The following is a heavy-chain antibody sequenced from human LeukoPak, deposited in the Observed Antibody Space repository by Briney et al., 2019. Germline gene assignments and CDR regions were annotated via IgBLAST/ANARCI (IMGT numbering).Heavy chain of an antibody. CDR3: ANAYPLGGNWFDP. V-gene: IGHV1-24*01. Sequence: ASVKVSCKVSGYTLTELSMHWVRQAPGKGLEWMGGFDPEDGETIYAQKFQGRVAMTEDTSTDTAYMELSSLRSEDTAVYYCANAYPLGGNWFDPWGQGTLVTVSS. CDR2: FDPEDGET. J-gene: IGHJ5*02. D-gene: IGHD3-16*01. CDR1: GYTLTELS.